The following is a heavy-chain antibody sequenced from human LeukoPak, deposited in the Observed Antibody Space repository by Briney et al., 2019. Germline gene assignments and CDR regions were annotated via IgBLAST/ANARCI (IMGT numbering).Heavy chain of an antibody. D-gene: IGHD2-21*01. V-gene: IGHV3-23*01. Sequence: GGSLRLSCAASGFTFSSYAMSWVRQAPGKGLEWVSGISGSGGSTNYADSVKGRFTISRDNSKNTLYLQMHSLRAEDTAVYYCAKAISFTYSSLFDYWGQGTLVTVSS. CDR2: ISGSGGST. CDR1: GFTFSSYA. J-gene: IGHJ4*02. CDR3: AKAISFTYSSLFDY.